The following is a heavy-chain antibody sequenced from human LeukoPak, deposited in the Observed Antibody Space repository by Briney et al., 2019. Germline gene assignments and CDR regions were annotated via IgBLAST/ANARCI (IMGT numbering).Heavy chain of an antibody. CDR2: ISAYNGNT. V-gene: IGHV1-18*01. CDR1: GYTFTSYG. Sequence: ASVKVSCKASGYTFTSYGISWVRQAPGQGLEWMGWISAYNGNTNYAQKLQGRVTMTTDTSTSTAYMELRSLRSDDTAVYYCASSRYCTNGVCYYGWFDPWGQGTLVTVSS. D-gene: IGHD2-8*01. CDR3: ASSRYCTNGVCYYGWFDP. J-gene: IGHJ5*02.